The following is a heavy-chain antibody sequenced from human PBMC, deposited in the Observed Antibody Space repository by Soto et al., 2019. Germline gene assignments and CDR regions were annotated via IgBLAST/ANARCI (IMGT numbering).Heavy chain of an antibody. CDR3: ARDIEARHDSGGKVDY. J-gene: IGHJ4*02. V-gene: IGHV1-18*01. CDR1: GYTFTSYG. Sequence: ASVKVSCKASGYTFTSYGISWVRQAPGQGLEWMGWISAYNGNTNYAQKLQGRVTMTTDTSTSTAYMELRSLRSDDTAVYYCARDIEARHDSGGKVDYWGQGTLVTVSS. CDR2: ISAYNGNT. D-gene: IGHD4-17*01.